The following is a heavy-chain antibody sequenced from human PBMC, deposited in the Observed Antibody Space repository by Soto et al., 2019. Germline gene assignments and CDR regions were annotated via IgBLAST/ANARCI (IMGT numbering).Heavy chain of an antibody. J-gene: IGHJ6*02. CDR1: GFTFSSYG. D-gene: IGHD5-12*01. V-gene: IGHV3-33*01. CDR3: AAAEGRCSGYDAPYYYYYGMDV. CDR2: IWYDGSNK. Sequence: QVQLVESGGGVVQPGRSLRLSCAASGFTFSSYGMHWVRQAPGKGLEWVAVIWYDGSNKYYADSVKGRFTISRDNSKKTPYLQRNSLRAEDTTVYYYAAAEGRCSGYDAPYYYYYGMDVWGQGTTVTVSS.